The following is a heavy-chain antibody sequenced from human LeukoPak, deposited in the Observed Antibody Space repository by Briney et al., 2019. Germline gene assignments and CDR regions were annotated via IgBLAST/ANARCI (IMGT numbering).Heavy chain of an antibody. V-gene: IGHV3-23*05. J-gene: IGHJ4*02. CDR2: IDISGDVT. CDR3: VRGMGD. Sequence: GGSLTLSCAASGFAFSSDAMTWVRQTPGKGLEWVSTIDISGDVTNYADSVEGRFTISRDNAKNALYLQMNSLRVEDTAVYYCVRGMGDWGQGTLVTVSS. CDR1: GFAFSSDA. D-gene: IGHD1-26*01.